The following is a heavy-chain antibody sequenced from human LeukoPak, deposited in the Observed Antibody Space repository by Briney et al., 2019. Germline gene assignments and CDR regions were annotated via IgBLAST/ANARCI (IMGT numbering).Heavy chain of an antibody. J-gene: IGHJ4*02. CDR3: ARGPPYGSRSDYFDY. CDR2: IYNTGRT. Sequence: SETLSLTCSVSGDSISSPGSYWSWVRQPAGKGLEWIGRIYNTGRTNYNPSLKSRVVISVDKSKNHFSLNLSSVTAADTARYYCARGPPYGSRSDYFDYWGQGTLVTVSS. D-gene: IGHD3-10*01. V-gene: IGHV4-61*02. CDR1: GDSISSPGSY.